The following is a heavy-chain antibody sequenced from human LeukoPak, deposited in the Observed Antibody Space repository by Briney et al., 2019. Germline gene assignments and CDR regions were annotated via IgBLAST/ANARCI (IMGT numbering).Heavy chain of an antibody. CDR3: ARGRARVRAPYMDV. CDR1: GDSISSGDYY. J-gene: IGHJ6*03. Sequence: SETLSLTCTVSGDSISSGDYYWSWIRQPPGKGLEWIGYIYYSGSTNYNPSLKSRVTISVDTSKNQFSLKLSFVTAADTAVYYCARGRARVRAPYMDVWGKGTTVTISS. D-gene: IGHD3-10*01. V-gene: IGHV4-61*08. CDR2: IYYSGST.